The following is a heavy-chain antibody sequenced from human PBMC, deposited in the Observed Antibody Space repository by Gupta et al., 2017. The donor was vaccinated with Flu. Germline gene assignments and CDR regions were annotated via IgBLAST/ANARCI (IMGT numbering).Heavy chain of an antibody. CDR2: IKQDASEK. CDR3: ARDSGRFYIDY. D-gene: IGHD1-26*01. V-gene: IGHV3-7*01. J-gene: IGHJ4*02. CDR1: SYW. Sequence: SYWMSWVRQAPGKGLEWVANIKQDASEKYYGDSVKGRFSISRDNAKNSHYLQMNNLRAEDTAVYYCARDSGRFYIDYWGQGTLVTVSS.